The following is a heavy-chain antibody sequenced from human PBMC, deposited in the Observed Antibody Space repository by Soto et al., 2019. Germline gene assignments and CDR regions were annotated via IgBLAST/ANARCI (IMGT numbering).Heavy chain of an antibody. J-gene: IGHJ3*02. V-gene: IGHV5-51*01. Sequence: GESLKISCKGSGYSFTSYWIGWVRQMPGKGLEWMGIIYPGDSDTRYSPSFQGQVTISADKSIGTAYLQWSSLKASDTAMYYCARPGYYDSRGQGAFDNWGQGTMVTVSS. CDR3: ARPGYYDSRGQGAFDN. D-gene: IGHD3-22*01. CDR2: IYPGDSDT. CDR1: GYSFTSYW.